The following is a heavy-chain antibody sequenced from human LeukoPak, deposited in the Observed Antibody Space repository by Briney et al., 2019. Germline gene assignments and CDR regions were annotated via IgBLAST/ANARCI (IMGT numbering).Heavy chain of an antibody. CDR3: ARDEATMVRGHDY. Sequence: GGSLRLSCAASGFTFSGYDMNWVRQAPGKGLEWVSSISGSSSYIYYADSMKGRFTISRDNAKNSLYLQMNSLRAEDTAVYYCARDEATMVRGHDYWGQGTLATVSS. CDR2: ISGSSSYI. J-gene: IGHJ4*02. CDR1: GFTFSGYD. D-gene: IGHD3-10*01. V-gene: IGHV3-21*01.